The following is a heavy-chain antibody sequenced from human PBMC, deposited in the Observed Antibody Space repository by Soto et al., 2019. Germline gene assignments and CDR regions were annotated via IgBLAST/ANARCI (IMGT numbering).Heavy chain of an antibody. D-gene: IGHD6-19*01. CDR2: ISSRSIAT. CDR3: ARESAVAGSYFDN. J-gene: IGHJ4*02. Sequence: GSLRLSCAASGFTFRDYYMCWVRQAPGKGLEWIAYISSRSIATESADSVEGRFTVSRDDAKNSVYLQMNSLRAEDTAVYYCARESAVAGSYFDNWGQGILVTVSS. CDR1: GFTFRDYY. V-gene: IGHV3-11*01.